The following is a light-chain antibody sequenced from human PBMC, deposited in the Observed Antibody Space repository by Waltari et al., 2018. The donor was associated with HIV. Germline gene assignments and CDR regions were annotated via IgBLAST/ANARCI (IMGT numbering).Light chain of an antibody. CDR2: DAS. CDR3: QQYVNSPYT. J-gene: IGKJ2*01. Sequence: EIVLTQSPGTLSLSPGERATLSCRASQRLSSYLAWYQQKPGQAPRLLIYDASSRAIGIPDRFSGSGSGTDFTLTISRLEPEDFEVYYCQQYVNSPYTFGQGTKLEIK. CDR1: QRLSSY. V-gene: IGKV3-20*01.